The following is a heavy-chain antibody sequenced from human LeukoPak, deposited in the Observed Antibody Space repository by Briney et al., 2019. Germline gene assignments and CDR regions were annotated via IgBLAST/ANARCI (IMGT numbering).Heavy chain of an antibody. V-gene: IGHV3-7*04. CDR3: ARDRGFSYGIDF. D-gene: IGHD5-18*01. Sequence: GGSLRLSCAASGFTFSDYWMSWVRQAPGKGLEWVANIQQDGSEKYYVDSVKGRFTISRDNTKKSLFLQVSSLRGEDTAVYYCARDRGFSYGIDFWGQGTLVTVSS. J-gene: IGHJ4*02. CDR2: IQQDGSEK. CDR1: GFTFSDYW.